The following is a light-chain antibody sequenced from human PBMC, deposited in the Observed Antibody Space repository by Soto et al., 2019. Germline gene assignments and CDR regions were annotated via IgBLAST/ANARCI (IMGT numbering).Light chain of an antibody. CDR2: DAS. Sequence: EIVLTQSPATLSLSPGEGATLSCRASQSISTYLAWYQQKSGQAPRLLIYDASDRATGIPARFSGSGSGTDFTLTISSLEPEDFAVYYCQQRSKWPLTFGGGTKVEIK. CDR3: QQRSKWPLT. V-gene: IGKV3-11*01. CDR1: QSISTY. J-gene: IGKJ4*01.